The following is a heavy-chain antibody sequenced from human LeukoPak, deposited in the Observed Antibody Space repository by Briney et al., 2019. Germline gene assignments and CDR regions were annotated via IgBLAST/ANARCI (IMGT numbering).Heavy chain of an antibody. D-gene: IGHD7-27*01. CDR2: IYSSGTT. Sequence: SETLSLTCTVSSGYIRSSNYHWHWIRQPAGKGLEWIGRIYSSGTTNYNPSLKSRVTISVDTSQNPFSLKLSSVTAADTAVYYCATELGFYFDYWGQGTLVTVSS. J-gene: IGHJ4*02. V-gene: IGHV4-61*02. CDR1: SGYIRSSNYH. CDR3: ATELGFYFDY.